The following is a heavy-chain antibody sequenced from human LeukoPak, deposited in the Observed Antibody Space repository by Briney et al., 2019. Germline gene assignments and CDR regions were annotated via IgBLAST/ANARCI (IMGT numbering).Heavy chain of an antibody. CDR3: ASGISGSVLY. V-gene: IGHV3-7*01. Sequence: GGSLRLSCAASGFIFSSYWMTWVRQAPGKGLEWVANIKQDGSEKYYVDSVKGRFTISRDNAKNSLYLQMNSLRAEDTAVYYCASGISGSVLYWGQGTLVTVSS. CDR1: GFIFSSYW. D-gene: IGHD2-15*01. J-gene: IGHJ4*02. CDR2: IKQDGSEK.